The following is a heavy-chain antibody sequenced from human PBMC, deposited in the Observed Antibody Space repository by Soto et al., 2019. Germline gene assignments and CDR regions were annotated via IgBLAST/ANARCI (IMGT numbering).Heavy chain of an antibody. V-gene: IGHV3-30-3*01. D-gene: IGHD6-19*01. Sequence: PGGSLRLSCAASGFTFSSYAMHWVRQAPGKGLEWVAVISYDGSNKYYADSVKGRFTISRDNSKNTLYLQMNSLRAEDTAVYYCARDEAVAGYYYYGMDVWGQGTTVTVSS. J-gene: IGHJ6*02. CDR1: GFTFSSYA. CDR3: ARDEAVAGYYYYGMDV. CDR2: ISYDGSNK.